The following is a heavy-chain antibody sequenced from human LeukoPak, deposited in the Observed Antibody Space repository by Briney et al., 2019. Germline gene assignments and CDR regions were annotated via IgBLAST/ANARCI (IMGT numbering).Heavy chain of an antibody. Sequence: SGTLSLTCAVYGGSFSGYYWSWIRQPPGKGLEWIGEINHSGSTNYNPSLKSRVTISVDTSKNQFSLKLSSVTAADTAVYYCARSIAVAGPRYFDLWGRGTLVTVSS. V-gene: IGHV4-34*01. CDR2: INHSGST. CDR3: ARSIAVAGPRYFDL. D-gene: IGHD6-19*01. CDR1: GGSFSGYY. J-gene: IGHJ2*01.